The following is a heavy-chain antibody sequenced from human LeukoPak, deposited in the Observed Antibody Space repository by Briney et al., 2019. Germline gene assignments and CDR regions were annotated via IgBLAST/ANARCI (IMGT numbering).Heavy chain of an antibody. V-gene: IGHV3-9*01. Sequence: GRSLRLSCAASGFTFDDYAMRWVRQAPGKGLEWVSGISWNSGSIGYADSVKGRFTISRDNAKNSLYLQMNSLRAEDTALYYCAKARGRGDFDYWGQGTLVTVSS. D-gene: IGHD3-10*01. CDR3: AKARGRGDFDY. J-gene: IGHJ4*02. CDR2: ISWNSGSI. CDR1: GFTFDDYA.